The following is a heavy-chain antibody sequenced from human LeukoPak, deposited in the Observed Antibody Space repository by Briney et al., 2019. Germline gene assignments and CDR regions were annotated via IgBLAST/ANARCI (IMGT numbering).Heavy chain of an antibody. Sequence: GGSLRLSCAASGFTVSSNHVSWVRQAPGKGLEWVSVLYSGDNIYYADSVKGRFTISRDNSKNTLYLQMNSLGAEDTAVYYCAKEVLRFLEWLPDYYYYYMDVWGKGTTVTVSS. J-gene: IGHJ6*03. CDR2: LYSGDNI. CDR1: GFTVSSNH. V-gene: IGHV3-53*01. CDR3: AKEVLRFLEWLPDYYYYYMDV. D-gene: IGHD3-3*01.